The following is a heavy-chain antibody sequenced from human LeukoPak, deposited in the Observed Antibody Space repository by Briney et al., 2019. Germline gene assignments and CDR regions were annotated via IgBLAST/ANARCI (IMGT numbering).Heavy chain of an antibody. CDR2: IYHSGST. Sequence: PSETLSLTCTVSGYSISSGYYWGWIRQPPGKGLEWIGSIYHSGSTYYNPSLKSRVTISVDTSKNQFSLKLSSVTAADTAAYYCARGGYYGSGNDFRFDPWGQGTLVTVSS. CDR1: GYSISSGYY. D-gene: IGHD3-10*01. V-gene: IGHV4-38-2*02. CDR3: ARGGYYGSGNDFRFDP. J-gene: IGHJ5*02.